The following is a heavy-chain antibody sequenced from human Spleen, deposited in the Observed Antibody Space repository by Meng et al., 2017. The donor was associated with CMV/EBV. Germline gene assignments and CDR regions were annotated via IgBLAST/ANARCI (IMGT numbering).Heavy chain of an antibody. D-gene: IGHD6-19*01. CDR2: ISVYTGNT. CDR3: ARGHSSSGVDH. V-gene: IGHV1-18*01. J-gene: IGHJ4*02. CDR1: GYTFISQG. Sequence: ASVKVSCKASGYTFISQGISWVRQAPGQGLEWLGWISVYTGNTNYAQTLQGRVTLTTDTSTSTAYMELRSLRSDDTAVYYCARGHSSSGVDHWGQGTLVTVSS.